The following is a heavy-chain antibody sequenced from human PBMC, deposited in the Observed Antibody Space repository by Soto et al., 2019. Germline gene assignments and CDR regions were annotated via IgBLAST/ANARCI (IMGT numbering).Heavy chain of an antibody. D-gene: IGHD3-3*01. V-gene: IGHV4-39*01. CDR2: IYYSGST. CDR1: GGSISSSSYY. CDR3: ARQALPTLDIWSGPYYYYYYMDV. Sequence: SSETLSLTCTVSGGSISSSSYYWGWIRQPPGKGLEWIGSIYYSGSTYYNPSLKSRVTISVDTSKNQFSLKLSSVTAADTAVYYCARQALPTLDIWSGPYYYYYYMDVWGKGTTVTVSS. J-gene: IGHJ6*03.